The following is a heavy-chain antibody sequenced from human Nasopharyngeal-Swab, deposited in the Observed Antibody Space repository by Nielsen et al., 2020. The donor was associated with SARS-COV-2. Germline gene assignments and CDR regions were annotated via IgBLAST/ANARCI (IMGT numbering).Heavy chain of an antibody. Sequence: SETLSLTCTVSGGSISSSSYYWGWIRRPPGKGLEWIGEINHSGNTNYNPSLKSRVTISLDTSKNQFSLNLRSVTAADTAVYYCARGLSGVVPAPILGLGPFYSYYYMDVWDKGTTVTVSS. CDR1: GGSISSSSYY. CDR2: INHSGNT. D-gene: IGHD2-2*01. J-gene: IGHJ6*03. V-gene: IGHV4-39*07. CDR3: ARGLSGVVPAPILGLGPFYSYYYMDV.